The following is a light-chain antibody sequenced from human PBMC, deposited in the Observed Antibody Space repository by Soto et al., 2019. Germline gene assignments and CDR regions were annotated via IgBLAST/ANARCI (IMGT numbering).Light chain of an antibody. J-gene: IGKJ4*01. CDR3: QQYTNWPPLS. CDR2: GAS. CDR1: QSVSSN. V-gene: IGKV3-15*01. Sequence: EIVMTQSPATLSVSPGERATLSCRASQSVSSNLAWYQQKPGQAPRLLIYGASTRATGIPARFSGSGSGTEVTLTISSLQAEDFAVYSCQQYTNWPPLSFGGWTKVEIK.